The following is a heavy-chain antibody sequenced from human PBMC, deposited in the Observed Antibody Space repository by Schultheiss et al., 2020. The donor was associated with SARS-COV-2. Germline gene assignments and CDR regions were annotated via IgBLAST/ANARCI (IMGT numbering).Heavy chain of an antibody. Sequence: SETLSLTCTVSGGSVSSGGYYWSWIRQPPGKGLEWIGYIYYSGSTNYNPSLKSRVTISVDTSKNQFSLKLSSVTAADTAVYYCARAVLRYFDWTLDYWGQGTLVTVSS. CDR2: IYYSGST. CDR1: GGSVSSGGYY. D-gene: IGHD3-9*01. V-gene: IGHV4-61*08. CDR3: ARAVLRYFDWTLDY. J-gene: IGHJ4*02.